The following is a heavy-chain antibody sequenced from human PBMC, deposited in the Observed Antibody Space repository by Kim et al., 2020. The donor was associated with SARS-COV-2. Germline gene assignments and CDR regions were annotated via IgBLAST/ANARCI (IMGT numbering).Heavy chain of an antibody. CDR3: AKDCTSISSYVIYFFDY. CDR1: GFSVSKYG. V-gene: IGHV3-30*18. Sequence: GGSLRLSCAASGFSVSKYGMRWVRQAPGKGLEWVAVISIGGSKHYYAYAVDSRITISRDSSDNTEYQQMNIRSDEDTAKYYCAKDCTSISSYVIYFFDY. J-gene: IGHJ4*01. CDR2: ISIGGSKH. D-gene: IGHD2-2*01.